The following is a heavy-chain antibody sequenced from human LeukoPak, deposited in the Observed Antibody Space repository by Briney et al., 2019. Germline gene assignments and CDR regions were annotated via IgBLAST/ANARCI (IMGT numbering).Heavy chain of an antibody. CDR2: ISGSGAGT. J-gene: IGHJ5*02. D-gene: IGHD4-23*01. Sequence: PGRSLRLSCAAAGFMFSSYAVSWVRQAPGRGLEWVSLISGSGAGTYYADSVKGRFTISRDNSKDTLYLQMNSLRAEDTAVYYCARDVTYHGGDWFDPWGQGTLVTVSS. CDR3: ARDVTYHGGDWFDP. CDR1: GFMFSSYA. V-gene: IGHV3-23*01.